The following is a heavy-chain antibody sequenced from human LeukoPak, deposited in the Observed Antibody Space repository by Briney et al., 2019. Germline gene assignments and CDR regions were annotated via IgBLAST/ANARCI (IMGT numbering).Heavy chain of an antibody. CDR3: ARRGVYCRSTSCYYFDY. CDR1: GYSFTSYW. J-gene: IGHJ4*02. V-gene: IGHV5-51*01. D-gene: IGHD2-2*01. CDR2: IYPGDSDT. Sequence: KPGESLRISCKGSGYSFTSYWIGWVRQMPGKGLEWMGIIYPGDSDTRYSPSFQGQVTISADKSISTAYLQWSSLKASDTAMYYCARRGVYCRSTSCYYFDYWGQGTLVTVSS.